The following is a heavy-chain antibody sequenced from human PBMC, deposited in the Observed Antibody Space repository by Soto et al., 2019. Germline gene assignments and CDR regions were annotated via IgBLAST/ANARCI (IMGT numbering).Heavy chain of an antibody. V-gene: IGHV1-8*01. D-gene: IGHD5-18*01. CDR1: GYTFTSYD. Sequence: ASVKVSCKASGYTFTSYDINWVRQATGQGLEWMGLMNPNSGNTGYAQKFQGRVTMTRDTSTSTVYMELSSLRSEDTAVYYCARVKIQLWFSDYWGQGTLVTVSS. CDR2: MNPNSGNT. CDR3: ARVKIQLWFSDY. J-gene: IGHJ4*02.